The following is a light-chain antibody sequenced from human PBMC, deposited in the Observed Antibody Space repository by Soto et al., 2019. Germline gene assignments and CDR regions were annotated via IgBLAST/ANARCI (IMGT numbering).Light chain of an antibody. J-gene: IGKJ4*01. V-gene: IGKV1-5*01. Sequence: DIQMTQSPSTLSASVGDRVTITCRASQSISSRLAWYQQKPGKAPKLLIYDASNLESGVPSRFSGSGSGTEFTLTISSLQPDDFATYCCQQYNSYSLTFGGGTKVEIK. CDR1: QSISSR. CDR3: QQYNSYSLT. CDR2: DAS.